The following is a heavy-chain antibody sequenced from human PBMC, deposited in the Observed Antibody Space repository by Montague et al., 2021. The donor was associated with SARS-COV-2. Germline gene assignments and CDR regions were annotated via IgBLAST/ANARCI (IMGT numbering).Heavy chain of an antibody. CDR3: ARQYSATLPAVY. CDR1: GGSISSFY. V-gene: IGHV4-59*08. Sequence: SETLSLTCTVSGGSISSFYWSWFRQPPGKGLEWIGYISDSGSTNYNTSLTSRVTMSVDTSKNQFSLKVNSVTAADTAVYYCARQYSATLPAVYWGQGTLVTVSS. D-gene: IGHD2-15*01. CDR2: ISDSGST. J-gene: IGHJ4*02.